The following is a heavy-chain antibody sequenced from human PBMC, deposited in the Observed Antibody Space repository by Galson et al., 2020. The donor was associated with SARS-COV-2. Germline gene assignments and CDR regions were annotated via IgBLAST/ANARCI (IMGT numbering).Heavy chain of an antibody. Sequence: GGSLRLSCAASGFTFSTYAMSWVRLAPGKGLEWVSGISGSGTITNYADSVKGRFTISRDNSKNTLYLQMNSLRAEDTAVYYCAKDGATRTGAASDYWGQGTLVTVSS. D-gene: IGHD1-26*01. J-gene: IGHJ4*02. V-gene: IGHV3-23*01. CDR2: ISGSGTIT. CDR1: GFTFSTYA. CDR3: AKDGATRTGAASDY.